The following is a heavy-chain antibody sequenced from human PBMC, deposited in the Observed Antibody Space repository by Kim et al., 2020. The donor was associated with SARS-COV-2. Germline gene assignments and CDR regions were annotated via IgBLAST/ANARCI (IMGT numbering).Heavy chain of an antibody. V-gene: IGHV3-30*18. Sequence: GGSLRLSCAASGFTFSSYGMHWVRQAPGKGLEWVAVISYDGSNKYYADSVKGRFTISRDNSKNTLYLQMNSLRAEDTAVYYCAKESGSGSYYAWTYYYYGTYVWGQGTTVTLSS. D-gene: IGHD3-10*01. CDR3: AKESGSGSYYAWTYYYYGTYV. CDR2: ISYDGSNK. CDR1: GFTFSSYG. J-gene: IGHJ6*02.